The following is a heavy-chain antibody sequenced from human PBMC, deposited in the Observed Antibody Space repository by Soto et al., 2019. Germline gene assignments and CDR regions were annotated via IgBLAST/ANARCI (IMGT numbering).Heavy chain of an antibody. CDR2: IYWDDDK. V-gene: IGHV2-5*02. CDR1: GFSLSTSGVG. CDR3: AHRRYSGSYFDAFDI. D-gene: IGHD1-26*01. J-gene: IGHJ3*02. Sequence: QITLKESGPTLVKPTQTLTLTYTFSGFSLSTSGVGVGWIRQPPGKALEWLALIYWDDDKRYTPSLKTRLTITKDTSKNLVVLTMTNMDPVDTATYYCAHRRYSGSYFDAFDIWGQGTMVTVSS.